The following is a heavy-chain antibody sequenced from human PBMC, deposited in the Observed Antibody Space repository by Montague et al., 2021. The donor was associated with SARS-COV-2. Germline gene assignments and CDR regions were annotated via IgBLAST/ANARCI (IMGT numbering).Heavy chain of an antibody. Sequence: SETLSLTCTVSGGSISSSNYFWGWIRQPPGKGLEWFGSIYFGGGTYYNPSLKSRVTISVDTSKNHFSLKLTSVTAAATAVYYCARDVGKGFSGYENEGGFDYWGQGTPVTVSS. CDR1: GGSISSSNYF. D-gene: IGHD5-12*01. J-gene: IGHJ4*02. V-gene: IGHV4-39*07. CDR2: IYFGGGT. CDR3: ARDVGKGFSGYENEGGFDY.